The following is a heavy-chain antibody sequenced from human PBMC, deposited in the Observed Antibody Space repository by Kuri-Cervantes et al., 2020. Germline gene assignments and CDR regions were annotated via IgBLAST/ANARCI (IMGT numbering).Heavy chain of an antibody. CDR3: TTVHKGCCSSTSCYKSSDY. Sequence: LSLTCAASGFTFSNAWMSWVRQAPGKGLEWVGRIKSKTDGGTTDYAAPVKGRFTISRDDSKNTLYLQMNSLKTEDTAVYYCTTVHKGCCSSTSCYKSSDYWGQGTLVTVSS. V-gene: IGHV3-15*01. J-gene: IGHJ4*02. D-gene: IGHD2-2*02. CDR1: GFTFSNAW. CDR2: IKSKTDGGTT.